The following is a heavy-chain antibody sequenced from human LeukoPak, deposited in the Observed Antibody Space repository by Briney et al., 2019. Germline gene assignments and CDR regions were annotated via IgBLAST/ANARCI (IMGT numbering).Heavy chain of an antibody. CDR1: GFSFSTYA. Sequence: GGSLRLSCAASGFSFSTYAMSWVRQAPGKGLEWVSAISGSGGSTYYADSVKGRFTISRDNSKNTLYLQMNSLRAEDTAVYYCAKEGIGYCSSTSCLRNLDYWGQGTLVTVSS. J-gene: IGHJ4*02. V-gene: IGHV3-23*01. CDR2: ISGSGGST. CDR3: AKEGIGYCSSTSCLRNLDY. D-gene: IGHD2-2*01.